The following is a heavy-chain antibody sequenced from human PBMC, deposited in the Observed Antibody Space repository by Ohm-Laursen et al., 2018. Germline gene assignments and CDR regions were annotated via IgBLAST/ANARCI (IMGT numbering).Heavy chain of an antibody. J-gene: IGHJ4*02. CDR1: GDSINNYF. V-gene: IGHV4-4*07. D-gene: IGHD1-26*01. Sequence: SETLSLTCTVSGDSINNYFWGWIRQPAEKGLEWIGRIYTSGGTDYNPSLESRLTMSADTSKNQISLSLRSVTAADTAIYYCAGNRLGSSFDNWGPGTVVIVSS. CDR2: IYTSGGT. CDR3: AGNRLGSSFDN.